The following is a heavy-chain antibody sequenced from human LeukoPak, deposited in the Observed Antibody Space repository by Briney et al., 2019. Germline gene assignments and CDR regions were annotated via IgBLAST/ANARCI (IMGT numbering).Heavy chain of an antibody. CDR1: GFTFSGYA. J-gene: IGHJ3*02. V-gene: IGHV3-30-3*01. CDR3: ARDDFTTGAFDI. D-gene: IGHD2/OR15-2a*01. Sequence: GGSLRLSCAASGFTFSGYAMHWVRQAPGKGLEWVAVISYDGSNKYYADSVKGRFTISRDNSKNTLYLQMNSLRAEDTAVYYCARDDFTTGAFDIWGQGTMVTVSS. CDR2: ISYDGSNK.